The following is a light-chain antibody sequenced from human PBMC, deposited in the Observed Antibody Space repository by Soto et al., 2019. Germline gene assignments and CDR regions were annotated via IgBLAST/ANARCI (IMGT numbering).Light chain of an antibody. CDR2: GAS. V-gene: IGKV3-20*01. J-gene: IGKJ1*01. Sequence: VLTQSPGTLSLYAGERATLSCTASQSVSTYLAWYQQKPGQAPRLLIYGASNRATGIPDRFGGSWSGTDFTLTISRLEPEDFAVYYCQQCGTSPQTFGQGTKVDIK. CDR1: QSVSTY. CDR3: QQCGTSPQT.